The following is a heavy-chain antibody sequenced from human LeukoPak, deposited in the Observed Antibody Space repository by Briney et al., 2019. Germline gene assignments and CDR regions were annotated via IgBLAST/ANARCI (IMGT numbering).Heavy chain of an antibody. J-gene: IGHJ4*02. D-gene: IGHD5-18*01. Sequence: REPLKISCKTSGYSFTTYWIGWVRQVPGKGLEWMGIIYPADSDTRYSPSFQGLVTISADKSINTAYLQWSSLKASDTAMYYCARRGYIHNYGPRGNFDYWGLGTVVTVSS. V-gene: IGHV5-51*01. CDR3: ARRGYIHNYGPRGNFDY. CDR1: GYSFTTYW. CDR2: IYPADSDT.